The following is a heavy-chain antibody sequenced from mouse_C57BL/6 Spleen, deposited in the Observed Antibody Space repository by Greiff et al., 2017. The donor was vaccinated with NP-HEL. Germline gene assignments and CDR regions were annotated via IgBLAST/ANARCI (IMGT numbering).Heavy chain of an antibody. CDR1: GFTFSSYA. V-gene: IGHV5-4*01. D-gene: IGHD4-1*01. CDR2: ISDGGSYT. J-gene: IGHJ1*03. Sequence: EVQRVESGGGLVKPGGSLKLSCAASGFTFSSYAMSWVRQTPEKRLEWVATISDGGSYTDYTDNVKGRFTISRDNAKNNLYLQMRHLKSEDTAMYDYARELGGSYWYFDVWGTGTTVTVSS. CDR3: ARELGGSYWYFDV.